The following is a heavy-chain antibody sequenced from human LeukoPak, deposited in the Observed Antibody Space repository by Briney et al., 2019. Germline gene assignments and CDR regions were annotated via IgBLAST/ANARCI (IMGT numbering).Heavy chain of an antibody. Sequence: SETLSLTCAVYGGSFSGYYWSWIRQPPGKGLEWIGEINHSGSTNYNPSLKSRVTISVDTSKNQFSLELSSVTAADTAVYYCARGVEMATIDYWGQGTLVTVSS. D-gene: IGHD5-24*01. V-gene: IGHV4-34*01. CDR3: ARGVEMATIDY. J-gene: IGHJ4*02. CDR2: INHSGST. CDR1: GGSFSGYY.